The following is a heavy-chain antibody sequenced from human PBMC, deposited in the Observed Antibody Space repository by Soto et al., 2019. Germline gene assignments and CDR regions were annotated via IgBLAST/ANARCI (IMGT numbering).Heavy chain of an antibody. CDR3: ARVGEGVVVTAKVKFDP. Sequence: SVKVSCKASGFTFTSSAVQWVRQARGQRLGWIGWIVVGSGNTNYAQKFQERVTITRDMSTSTAYMELSSLRSDDTAVYYCARVGEGVVVTAKVKFDPWGQGTLVTVSS. CDR2: IVVGSGNT. CDR1: GFTFTSSA. D-gene: IGHD2-21*02. J-gene: IGHJ5*02. V-gene: IGHV1-58*01.